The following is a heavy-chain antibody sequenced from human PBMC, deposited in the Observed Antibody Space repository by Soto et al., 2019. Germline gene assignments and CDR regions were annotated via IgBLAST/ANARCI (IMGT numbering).Heavy chain of an antibody. J-gene: IGHJ5*02. Sequence: SLRLSCAASGFTFSSYAMHWVRQAPGKGLEWVAVISYDGSNRYYADSVKGRFTISRDNSKNTLYLQMNSLRAEDTAVYYCARGGATGWFDPWGQGTLVTVSS. V-gene: IGHV3-30-3*01. D-gene: IGHD1-26*01. CDR1: GFTFSSYA. CDR3: ARGGATGWFDP. CDR2: ISYDGSNR.